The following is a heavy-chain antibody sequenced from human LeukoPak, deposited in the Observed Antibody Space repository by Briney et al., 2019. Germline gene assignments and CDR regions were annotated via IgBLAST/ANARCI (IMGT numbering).Heavy chain of an antibody. D-gene: IGHD1-1*01. J-gene: IGHJ4*02. CDR3: ARAQGWERPLDY. V-gene: IGHV1-2*02. CDR2: INPNSGGT. CDR1: GYTFTSYF. Sequence: ASVKVSCKASGYTFTSYFMHWVRQAPGQGLEWMGWINPNSGGTKFAQRFQGRVTMTRDTSISTAYMELTSLRSDDTAVYYCARAQGWERPLDYWGQGTLVTVSS.